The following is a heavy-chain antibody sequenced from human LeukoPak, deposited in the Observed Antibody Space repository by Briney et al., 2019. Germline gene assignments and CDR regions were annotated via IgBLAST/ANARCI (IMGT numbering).Heavy chain of an antibody. Sequence: GASVKVSCKASGYTFTGYYMHRVRQAPGQGLEGMGWINPNSGGTNYAQKFQGWVTMTRDTSISTAYMELSRLRSDDTAVYYCARAPPSITGTTTYFDSWGQGTLVTVSS. J-gene: IGHJ4*02. CDR1: GYTFTGYY. D-gene: IGHD1-7*01. CDR2: INPNSGGT. V-gene: IGHV1-2*04. CDR3: ARAPPSITGTTTYFDS.